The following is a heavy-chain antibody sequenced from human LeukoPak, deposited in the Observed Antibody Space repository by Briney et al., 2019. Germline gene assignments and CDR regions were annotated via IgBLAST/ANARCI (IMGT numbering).Heavy chain of an antibody. CDR3: ALGRNFGYHYFDF. V-gene: IGHV3-30*02. CDR1: GFTFSSYD. J-gene: IGHJ4*02. D-gene: IGHD2-2*03. CDR2: IRYDGSNK. Sequence: GGSLRLSCAASGFTFSSYDMHWVRQAPGKGLEWVAFIRYDGSNKYYADSVKGRFTISRDNSKNTLYLQMSSLRPEDTAVYYCALGRNFGYHYFDFWGQGALVTVSS.